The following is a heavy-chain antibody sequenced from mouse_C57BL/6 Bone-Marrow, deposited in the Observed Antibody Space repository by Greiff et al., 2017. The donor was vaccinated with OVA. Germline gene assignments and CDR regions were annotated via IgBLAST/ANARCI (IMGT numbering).Heavy chain of an antibody. V-gene: IGHV1S81*02. D-gene: IGHD1-2*01. Sequence: QVQLQQSGAELVKPGASVKLSCKASGYTFTSYWIHWVKQRPGQGLEWIGEINTGNGRTNYNEQFKTTATLTVDKSSSTAYMQLSSLTSEDSVVYYCARRGLRLAWFAYWGQGTLVTVSA. J-gene: IGHJ3*01. CDR1: GYTFTSYW. CDR3: ARRGLRLAWFAY. CDR2: INTGNGRT.